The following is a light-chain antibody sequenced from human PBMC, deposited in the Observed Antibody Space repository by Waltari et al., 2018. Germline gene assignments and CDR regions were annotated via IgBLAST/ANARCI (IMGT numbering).Light chain of an antibody. CDR3: QSTDSTSNHLI. V-gene: IGLV3-25*03. CDR2: KAN. Sequence: SYELTQPPSVSVSPGQPASITCSGDPFPEQSAYWYQQEPGQSPKLIIYKANERRSGIPDPLPGSSSGTPATLTISGVQAEDETDYYCQSTDSTSNHLIFGGGTKVTVL. J-gene: IGLJ2*01. CDR1: PFPEQS.